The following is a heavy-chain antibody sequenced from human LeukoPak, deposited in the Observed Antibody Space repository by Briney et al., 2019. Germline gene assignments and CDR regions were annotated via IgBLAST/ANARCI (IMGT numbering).Heavy chain of an antibody. Sequence: SETLSLTCTVSSGSINSYFWGWVRQPAGRGLEWIGRIYTTGYTHYNPSLKSRLTMSVDTSKRQFSLNLRSVTAADTAIYYCARHGYTASHHSLDYWSQASRVAVSS. D-gene: IGHD3-16*01. CDR3: ARHGYTASHHSLDY. J-gene: IGHJ4*02. V-gene: IGHV4-4*07. CDR1: SGSINSYF. CDR2: IYTTGYT.